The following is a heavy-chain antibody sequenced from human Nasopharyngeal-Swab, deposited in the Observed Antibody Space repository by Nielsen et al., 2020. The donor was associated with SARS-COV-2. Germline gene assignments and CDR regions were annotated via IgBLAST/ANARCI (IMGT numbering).Heavy chain of an antibody. CDR2: INTNTGNP. Sequence: WVGQAPGQGLEWMGWINTNTGNPTYAQGFTGRFVFSLDTSVSTAYLQISSLKAEDTAVYYCARAFVSSWPYYYYYGMDVWGQGTTVTVSS. J-gene: IGHJ6*02. D-gene: IGHD6-13*01. V-gene: IGHV7-4-1*02. CDR3: ARAFVSSWPYYYYYGMDV.